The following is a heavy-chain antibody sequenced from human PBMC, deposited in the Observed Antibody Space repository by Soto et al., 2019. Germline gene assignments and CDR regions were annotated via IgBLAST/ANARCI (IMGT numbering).Heavy chain of an antibody. D-gene: IGHD3-16*01. CDR3: ARQAKIGDRSQFYFDS. CDR1: GFTFSFYA. CDR2: ISYNGRNK. J-gene: IGHJ4*02. V-gene: IGHV3-30*04. Sequence: QVQLVESGGDVVQPGRSLRLSCAASGFTFSFYAMHWVRHAPGKGLEWVAVISYNGRNKHYVDSVKGRFTISRDNSQDTLYLQMDSLRPDDTAVYYCARQAKIGDRSQFYFDSWGQGTLVTVSS.